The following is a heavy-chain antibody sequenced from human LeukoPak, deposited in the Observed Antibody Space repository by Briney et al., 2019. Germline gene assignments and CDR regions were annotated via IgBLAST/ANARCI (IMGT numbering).Heavy chain of an antibody. V-gene: IGHV3-23*01. CDR1: GFTFSSYA. Sequence: GGSLRLSCAASGFTFSSYAMSWVRQAPGKGREWVSAISGSGGSTYYADSVKGRFTISRDNSKNTLYLQMNSLRAEDTAVYYCAKDPSYQLLSYYSDYWGQGTLVTVSS. CDR2: ISGSGGST. J-gene: IGHJ4*02. CDR3: AKDPSYQLLSYYSDY. D-gene: IGHD2-2*01.